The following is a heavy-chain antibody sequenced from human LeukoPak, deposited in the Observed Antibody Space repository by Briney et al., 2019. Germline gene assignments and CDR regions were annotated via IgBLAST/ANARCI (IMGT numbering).Heavy chain of an antibody. J-gene: IGHJ4*02. CDR3: AKAAHQLLDYYFDY. CDR1: GGTFSSYA. Sequence: GASVKVSCKASGGTFSSYAISWVRQAPGQGLEWMGRIIPILGIANYAQKFQGRVTITADKSTSTAYMELSSLRSEDTAVYYCAKAAHQLLDYYFDYWGQGTLVTVSS. D-gene: IGHD2-2*01. CDR2: IIPILGIA. V-gene: IGHV1-69*04.